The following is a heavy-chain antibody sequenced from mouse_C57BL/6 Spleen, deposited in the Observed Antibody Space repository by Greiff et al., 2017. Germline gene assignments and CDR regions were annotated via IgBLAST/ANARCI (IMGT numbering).Heavy chain of an antibody. D-gene: IGHD3-2*02. CDR3: AKSAQASWFAY. CDR2: ISGGGGNT. CDR1: GFTFSSYT. J-gene: IGHJ3*01. V-gene: IGHV5-9*01. Sequence: EVKLMESGGGLVKPGGSLKLSCAASGFTFSSYTMSWVRQTPEKRLEWVATISGGGGNTYYPDSVKGRFTISRDNAKNTMYLQMSSLRSEDTALYDCAKSAQASWFAYWGQGTLVTVSA.